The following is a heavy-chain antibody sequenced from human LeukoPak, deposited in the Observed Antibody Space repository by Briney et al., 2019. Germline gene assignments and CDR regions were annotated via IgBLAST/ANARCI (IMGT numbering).Heavy chain of an antibody. CDR2: INHSGST. Sequence: KPSEALLPTCAVYGGYFRGYHWSWIRQPPGKGLEWNGEINHSGSTNYNPSLKSRVTISVDTYKNQFSLKLSSVTAADTAVYYCARRDDGAYYEFWSGYPAAFDIWGQGTMVTVSS. CDR1: GGYFRGYH. D-gene: IGHD3-3*01. J-gene: IGHJ3*02. CDR3: ARRDDGAYYEFWSGYPAAFDI. V-gene: IGHV4-34*01.